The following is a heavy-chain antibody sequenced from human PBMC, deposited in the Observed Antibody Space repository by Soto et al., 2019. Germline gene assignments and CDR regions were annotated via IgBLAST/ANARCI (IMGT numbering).Heavy chain of an antibody. CDR3: STDRVATMR. D-gene: IGHD5-12*01. V-gene: IGHV3-15*07. Sequence: EVQLVESGGGLVKPGGSLRLACAASGFTFSNTWMKWVRQPPGKGLEWVGGIKSQTGGGTTDYAGPEKDRFTISRDDSKNTLYLLMNSLRTEDTAVYYCSTDRVATMRWGQGTQVTVSS. CDR2: IKSQTGGGTT. J-gene: IGHJ4*02. CDR1: GFTFSNTW.